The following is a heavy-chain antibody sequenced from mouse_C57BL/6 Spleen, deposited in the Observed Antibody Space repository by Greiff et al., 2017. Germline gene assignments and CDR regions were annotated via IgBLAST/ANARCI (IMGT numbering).Heavy chain of an antibody. CDR2: ISDGGSYT. CDR1: GFTFSSYA. V-gene: IGHV5-4*03. J-gene: IGHJ2*01. D-gene: IGHD1-1*01. Sequence: DVMLVESGGGLVKPGGSLKLSCAASGFTFSSYAMSWVRQTPEKRLEWVATISDGGSYTYYPDNVKGRFTISRDNAKNNLYLQMSHLKSEDTAMYYCARAPYYGSSLYFDYWGQGTTLTVSS. CDR3: ARAPYYGSSLYFDY.